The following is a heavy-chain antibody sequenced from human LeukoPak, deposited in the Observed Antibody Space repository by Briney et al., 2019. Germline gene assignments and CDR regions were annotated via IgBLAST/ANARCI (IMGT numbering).Heavy chain of an antibody. CDR3: ARDTMYGPAASYYFDY. V-gene: IGHV4-39*07. CDR2: IYTSGST. Sequence: SETLSLTCTVSGGSISSSSYYWGWIRQPPGKGLEWIGRIYTSGSTNYNPSLKSRVTMSVDTSKNQFSLKLSSVTAADTAVYYCARDTMYGPAASYYFDYWGQGTLVTVSS. CDR1: GGSISSSSYY. J-gene: IGHJ4*02. D-gene: IGHD2-2*01.